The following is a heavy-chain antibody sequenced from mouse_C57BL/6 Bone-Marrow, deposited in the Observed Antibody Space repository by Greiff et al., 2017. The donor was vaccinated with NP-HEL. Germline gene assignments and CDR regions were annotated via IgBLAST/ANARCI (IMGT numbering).Heavy chain of an antibody. CDR1: GYTFTDYE. J-gene: IGHJ3*01. V-gene: IGHV1-15*01. CDR3: TTFYYYGRPPFAY. CDR2: IDPETGGT. D-gene: IGHD1-1*01. Sequence: QVQLKESGAELVRPGASVTLSCKASGYTFTDYEMHWVKQTPVHGLEWIGAIDPETGGTAYNQKFKGKAILTADKSSSTAYMELRSLTSEDSAVYYCTTFYYYGRPPFAYWGQGTLVTVSA.